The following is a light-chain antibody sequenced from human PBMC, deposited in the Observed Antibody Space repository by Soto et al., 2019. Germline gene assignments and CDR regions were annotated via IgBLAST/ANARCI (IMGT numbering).Light chain of an antibody. V-gene: IGLV2-14*01. J-gene: IGLJ2*01. CDR2: EVS. Sequence: QSVLTQSASVSGSPGQSITISCTGTSSDVGGYNYVSWYQQHPGKAPKLMIYEVSNRPSGVSNRFSGSKSGNTASLTISGLQAEDEANYYCSSYTRRSHVVFGGGTKLTVL. CDR3: SSYTRRSHVV. CDR1: SSDVGGYNY.